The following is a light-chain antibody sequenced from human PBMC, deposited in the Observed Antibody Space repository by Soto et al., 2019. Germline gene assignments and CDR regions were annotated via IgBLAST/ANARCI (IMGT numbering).Light chain of an antibody. J-gene: IGLJ1*01. CDR1: SSDVGGYNY. CDR2: DVT. Sequence: QSVLTQPASVSGSPGQSITISCTGTSSDVGGYNYVSWYQQHPGKAPKLMIYDVTNRPSGVSNRFSGSKSGNTASLTISGLQAEDEADYYCSSYTSSTTQIFGIGTKVT. V-gene: IGLV2-14*01. CDR3: SSYTSSTTQI.